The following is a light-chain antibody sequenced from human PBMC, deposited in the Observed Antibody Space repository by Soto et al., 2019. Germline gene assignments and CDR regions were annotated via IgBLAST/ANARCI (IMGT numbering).Light chain of an antibody. V-gene: IGKV3-11*01. J-gene: IGKJ5*01. CDR2: DAS. CDR3: QQRTNWPPVT. CDR1: QSVSNY. Sequence: EIVLTQSPATLSLSPGERATLFCRASQSVSNYVAWFQQKPGQAPRLLIYDASTRAPGIPARFSGSGSGTDFTLTISSLEPEDFAVYYCQQRTNWPPVTFGQGTRLEIK.